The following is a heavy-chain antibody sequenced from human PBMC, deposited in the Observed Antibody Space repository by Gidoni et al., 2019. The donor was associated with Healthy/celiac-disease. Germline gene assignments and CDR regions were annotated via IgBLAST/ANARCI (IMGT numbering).Heavy chain of an antibody. V-gene: IGHV3-49*04. D-gene: IGHD3-22*01. J-gene: IGHJ4*02. Sequence: EVQLVESGGGLVQPGRSLSLSCTASGFTFGDYAMSWVRQAPGKGLEWVGFIRSKAYGGTTEYAASVKGRFTISRDDSKSIAYLQMNSLKTEDTAVYYCTRPPKMYYYDSSGYYDLWGQGTLVTVSS. CDR1: GFTFGDYA. CDR3: TRPPKMYYYDSSGYYDL. CDR2: IRSKAYGGTT.